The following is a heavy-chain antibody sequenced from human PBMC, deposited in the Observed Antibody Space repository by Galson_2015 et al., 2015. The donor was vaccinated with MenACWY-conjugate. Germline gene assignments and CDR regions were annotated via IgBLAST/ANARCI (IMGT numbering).Heavy chain of an antibody. CDR1: GFTFSSYV. CDR2: ISEDGNNK. CDR3: AREGNDYDFWSTYYYYFDY. Sequence: SLRLSCAASGFTFSSYVMHWVRQAPGKGLEWVAVISEDGNNKIYADSVKGRLTISRDNSKSTLYLQMNPLRAEDTAVYYCAREGNDYDFWSTYYYYFDYWGQGTLVTVSS. V-gene: IGHV3-30-3*01. D-gene: IGHD3-3*01. J-gene: IGHJ4*02.